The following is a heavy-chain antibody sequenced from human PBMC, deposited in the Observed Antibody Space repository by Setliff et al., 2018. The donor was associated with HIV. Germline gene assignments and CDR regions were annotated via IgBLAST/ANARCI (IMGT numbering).Heavy chain of an antibody. V-gene: IGHV1-18*04. CDR2: ISPYNGHT. CDR1: GYTFTTYY. J-gene: IGHJ5*02. Sequence: ASVKVSCKASGYTFTTYYIHWVRQAPGQGLEWMGWISPYNGHTNYAQKFQGRVTMSTDTSTSTIYMELTSLRSDDTAVYYCARWSCGRATCYDSPYNWFEPWGQGTLVTVSS. D-gene: IGHD2-2*01. CDR3: ARWSCGRATCYDSPYNWFEP.